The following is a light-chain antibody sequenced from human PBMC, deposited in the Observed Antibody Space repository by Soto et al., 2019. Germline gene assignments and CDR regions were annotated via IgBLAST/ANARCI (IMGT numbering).Light chain of an antibody. Sequence: EIVLTQSPGTLSLSPGERATLSCRASQSVSSSYLAWYQQKPGQAPSLLIYDASSRATGIPDRFSGSGSGTDFTLTISRLEPEDFAVYYWQQYGSSPPTFGQGTKVDSK. V-gene: IGKV3-20*01. J-gene: IGKJ1*01. CDR3: QQYGSSPPT. CDR2: DAS. CDR1: QSVSSSY.